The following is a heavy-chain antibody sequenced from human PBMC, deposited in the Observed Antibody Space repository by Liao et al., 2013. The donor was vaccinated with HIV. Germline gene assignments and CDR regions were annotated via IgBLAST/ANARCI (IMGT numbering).Heavy chain of an antibody. V-gene: IGHV4-39*07. CDR3: ARLAYCGGDCYSGYIDV. Sequence: QLQLQESGPGLVKPSETLSLTCTVSGGSIYSSGYYWVWIRQPPGKGLEWIGSISYSGSSYYNPSLKSRVTMSVDTSKNQFSLKLISVTAADTAVYYCARLAYCGGDCYSGYIDVWGKGTTVTVSS. D-gene: IGHD2-21*01. CDR2: ISYSGSS. CDR1: GGSIYSSGYY. J-gene: IGHJ6*03.